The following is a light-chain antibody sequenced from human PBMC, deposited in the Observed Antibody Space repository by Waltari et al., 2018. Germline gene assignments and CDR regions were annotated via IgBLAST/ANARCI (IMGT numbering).Light chain of an antibody. J-gene: IGLJ2*01. CDR1: SSDVGSYNR. Sequence: QSALTQPPSVSGSPGQSVTISCTGTSSDVGSYNRVSWYQQPPGTAPKLIIYEVSNRPSGGPDRVSGSKSGNTASLTISGLQAEDEADYYCSSYTSSNTFYVVFGGGTKLTVL. CDR2: EVS. CDR3: SSYTSSNTFYVV. V-gene: IGLV2-18*02.